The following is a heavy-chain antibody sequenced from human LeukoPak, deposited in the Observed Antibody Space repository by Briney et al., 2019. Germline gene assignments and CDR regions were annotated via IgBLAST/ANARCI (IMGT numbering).Heavy chain of an antibody. J-gene: IGHJ5*01. CDR1: GFRFSSYW. CDR3: ASDGHPFES. V-gene: IGHV3-7*01. CDR2: IKQDGSEK. Sequence: PGGSLRLSCAASGFRFSSYWMSWVRQAPGKGLEWVANIKQDGSEKYYADSVKVRFTISRDNARNSLSLQMNSLRAQDTAVYYCASDGHPFESWGQGTLVTVSS.